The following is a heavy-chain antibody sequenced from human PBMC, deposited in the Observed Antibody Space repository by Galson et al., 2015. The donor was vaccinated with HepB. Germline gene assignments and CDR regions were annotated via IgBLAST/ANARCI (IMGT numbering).Heavy chain of an antibody. CDR3: HSAMVQWGMDV. D-gene: IGHD5-18*01. CDR2: ISYDGSNK. Sequence: SLRLSCAASGFTFSSYGMHWVRQAPGKGLEWVAVISYDGSNKYYADSVKGRFTISRDNSKNTLYLQMNSLRAEDTAVYYCHSAMVQWGMDVWGQGTTVTVSS. J-gene: IGHJ6*02. V-gene: IGHV3-30*03. CDR1: GFTFSSYG.